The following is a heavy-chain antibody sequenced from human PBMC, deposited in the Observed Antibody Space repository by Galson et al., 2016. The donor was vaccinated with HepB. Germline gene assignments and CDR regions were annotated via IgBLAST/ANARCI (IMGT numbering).Heavy chain of an antibody. Sequence: SVKVSCKASGHTFTSYGISWVRQAPGQGLEWIAWISAYNGHTYYAQKYQGRVTMTRDTSTNTVHMELSSLRSEDTAIYYCASAGVGPAASFDYWGQGTLVTVSS. V-gene: IGHV1-18*04. CDR3: ASAGVGPAASFDY. CDR2: ISAYNGHT. D-gene: IGHD2-2*01. J-gene: IGHJ4*02. CDR1: GHTFTSYG.